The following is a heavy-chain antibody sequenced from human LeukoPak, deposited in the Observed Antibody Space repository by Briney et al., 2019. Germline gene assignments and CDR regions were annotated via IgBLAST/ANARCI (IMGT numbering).Heavy chain of an antibody. J-gene: IGHJ4*02. V-gene: IGHV4-59*01. CDR1: GGSISSYY. Sequence: SETLSLTCTVSGGSISSYYWSWIRQPPGKGLEWIGYIYYSGSTNYNPSLKSRVTISVDTSKNRFSLKLSSVTAADTAVYYCARAVSGYHSLFDYWGQGTLVTVSS. CDR3: ARAVSGYHSLFDY. D-gene: IGHD5-12*01. CDR2: IYYSGST.